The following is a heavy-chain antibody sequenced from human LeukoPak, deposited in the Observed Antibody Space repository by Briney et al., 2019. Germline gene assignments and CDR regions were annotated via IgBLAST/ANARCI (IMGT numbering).Heavy chain of an antibody. D-gene: IGHD2-15*01. V-gene: IGHV3-23*01. J-gene: IGHJ4*02. CDR2: ISGSGGST. CDR3: ARQGGYCSAGSCPWGFDY. Sequence: PGGTLRLSCAASGFTFSSYGMSWVRQAPGKGLEWVSAISGSGGSTYYADSVKGRFTISRDNSKNTLYLQMNSLRAEDTAVYYCARQGGYCSAGSCPWGFDYWGQGTLVTVSS. CDR1: GFTFSSYG.